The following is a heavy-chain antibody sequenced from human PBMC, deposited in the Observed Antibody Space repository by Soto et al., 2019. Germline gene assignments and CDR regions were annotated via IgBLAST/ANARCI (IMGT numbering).Heavy chain of an antibody. V-gene: IGHV1-3*01. CDR2: INGGNGHT. CDR3: ARGKGMEENYYYYGMDV. Sequence: XSVKVSCKASGYTFSTYALHWVRQAPGQGLEWMGWINGGNGHTRYSQKFKDRVTISRDTPASTAYMELSGLRSEDTAVYYCARGKGMEENYYYYGMDVWGQGTTVTVSS. J-gene: IGHJ6*02. CDR1: GYTFSTYA. D-gene: IGHD1-1*01.